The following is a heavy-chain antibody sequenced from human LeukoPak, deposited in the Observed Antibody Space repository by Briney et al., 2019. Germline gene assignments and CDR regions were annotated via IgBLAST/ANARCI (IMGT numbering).Heavy chain of an antibody. CDR3: ASRSTYTYGRTGSFEY. V-gene: IGHV3-48*03. Sequence: PGGSLRLSCAASGFTFSSYEMNWIRQAPGKGLEWVAFISSGGSTIYYADSVKGRFTISRDNAKNSLYLQMNSLRAEDTAIYYCASRSTYTYGRTGSFEYWGQGTLVTVSS. CDR1: GFTFSSYE. CDR2: ISSGGSTI. J-gene: IGHJ4*02. D-gene: IGHD5-18*01.